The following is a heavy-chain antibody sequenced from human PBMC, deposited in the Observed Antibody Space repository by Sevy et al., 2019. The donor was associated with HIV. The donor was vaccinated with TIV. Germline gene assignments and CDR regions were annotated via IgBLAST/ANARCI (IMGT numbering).Heavy chain of an antibody. CDR3: AKHCSHYFDNSGYGEAFDI. V-gene: IGHV4-39*01. Sequence: SETLSLTCSVSGASISSTIYYWAWIRQSPGKGLEWFGSIHHSGSTYYNLSLKSRVTISVDTSKNQFSRKMNSVTAADTAVYYCAKHCSHYFDNSGYGEAFDIWGQGTKVTVS. D-gene: IGHD3-22*01. CDR1: GASISSTIYY. CDR2: IHHSGST. J-gene: IGHJ3*02.